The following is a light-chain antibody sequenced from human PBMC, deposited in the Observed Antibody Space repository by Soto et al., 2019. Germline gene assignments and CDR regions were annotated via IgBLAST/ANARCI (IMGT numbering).Light chain of an antibody. J-gene: IGKJ1*01. Sequence: EIVLTQSPGTLSLSPGERATLWCRASQSVSSSYLAWFQQKPGQAPRLLIYGASTRVTGVPARFSGSGSGTEFTLTISSLQSEDVALYYCQQYHYWPRLFGPGTKVDIK. V-gene: IGKV3-15*01. CDR1: QSVSSSY. CDR2: GAS. CDR3: QQYHYWPRL.